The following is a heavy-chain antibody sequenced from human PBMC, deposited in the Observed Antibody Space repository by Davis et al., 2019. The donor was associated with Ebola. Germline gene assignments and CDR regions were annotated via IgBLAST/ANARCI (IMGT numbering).Heavy chain of an antibody. D-gene: IGHD3-10*01. CDR3: AHRLGRFGEWNFDY. Sequence: SGPTLVKPTQTLTLTCTFSGFSLSTSGMGVGWICQPPGKALEWLALIYWDDDKRYRPSLKSRLTITKDTSKNQVVLTMINMDPVDTATYYCAHRLGRFGEWNFDYWGLGTLVTVSS. J-gene: IGHJ4*02. CDR2: IYWDDDK. V-gene: IGHV2-5*02. CDR1: GFSLSTSGMG.